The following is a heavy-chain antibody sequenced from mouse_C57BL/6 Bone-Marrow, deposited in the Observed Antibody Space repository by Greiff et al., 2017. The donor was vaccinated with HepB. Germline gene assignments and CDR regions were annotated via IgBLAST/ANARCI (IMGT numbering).Heavy chain of an antibody. D-gene: IGHD2-4*01. CDR1: GYSITSGYY. CDR3: ARRGLRWFAY. CDR2: ISYDGSN. Sequence: VQLKESGPGLVKPSQSLSLTCSVTGYSITSGYYWNWIRQFPGNKLEWMGYISYDGSNNYNPSLKNRISITRDTSKNQFFLKLNSVTTEDTATYYCARRGLRWFAYWGQGTLVTVSA. V-gene: IGHV3-6*01. J-gene: IGHJ3*01.